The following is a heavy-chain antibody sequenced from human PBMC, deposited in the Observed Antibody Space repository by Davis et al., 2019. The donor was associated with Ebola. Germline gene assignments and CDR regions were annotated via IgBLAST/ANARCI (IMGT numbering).Heavy chain of an antibody. Sequence: GGSLRLSCAASGFTFSGSAMYWVRQASGKGLEWVGRIRSKANSYATAYAASVKGRFTISRDDSKNTAYLQMNSLKTEDTAVYYCTRRNGDFDYWGQGTLVTVSS. CDR2: IRSKANSYAT. CDR3: TRRNGDFDY. CDR1: GFTFSGSA. J-gene: IGHJ4*02. D-gene: IGHD4-17*01. V-gene: IGHV3-73*01.